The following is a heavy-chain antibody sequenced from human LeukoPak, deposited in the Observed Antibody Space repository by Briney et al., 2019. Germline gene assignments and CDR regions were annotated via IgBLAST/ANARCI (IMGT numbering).Heavy chain of an antibody. CDR2: IKQDEREK. CDR3: ARDAWRDRYFDY. J-gene: IGHJ4*02. Sequence: GGSLRLSCAASGFTFTNYWMSWVRQAPGKGLERVANIKQDEREKFYVDSVKGRFTISRDNAKNSMYLQLNSLRAEDTAVYYCARDAWRDRYFDYWGQGILVTVSS. CDR1: GFTFTNYW. V-gene: IGHV3-7*01. D-gene: IGHD1-1*01.